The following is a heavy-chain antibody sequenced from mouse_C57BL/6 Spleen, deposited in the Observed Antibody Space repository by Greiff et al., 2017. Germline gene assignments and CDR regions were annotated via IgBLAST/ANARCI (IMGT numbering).Heavy chain of an antibody. J-gene: IGHJ2*01. D-gene: IGHD1-1*01. Sequence: LQQSGAELVRPGASVKMSCKASGYTFTSYNMHWVKPTPRPGLEWIGAIYPGNGDTSYNQKFKGKATLTVDKSSSTAYMHISSLTSKDSAVYFCARGTTVDYFDYWGQGTTLTVSS. V-gene: IGHV1-12*01. CDR3: ARGTTVDYFDY. CDR1: GYTFTSYN. CDR2: IYPGNGDT.